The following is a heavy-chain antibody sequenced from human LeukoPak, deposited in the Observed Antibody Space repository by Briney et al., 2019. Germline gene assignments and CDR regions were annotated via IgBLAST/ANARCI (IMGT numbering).Heavy chain of an antibody. D-gene: IGHD3-10*01. CDR3: ARHRWGFGELDGFDY. Sequence: ASVKVSCKASGYTFTSYGISWVRQAPGQGLEWMGWISAYNGNTNYAQKLQGRVTMTTDTSTSTAYMELRSLRSDDTAVYYCARHRWGFGELDGFDYWGQGTLVTVSS. V-gene: IGHV1-18*01. CDR2: ISAYNGNT. CDR1: GYTFTSYG. J-gene: IGHJ4*02.